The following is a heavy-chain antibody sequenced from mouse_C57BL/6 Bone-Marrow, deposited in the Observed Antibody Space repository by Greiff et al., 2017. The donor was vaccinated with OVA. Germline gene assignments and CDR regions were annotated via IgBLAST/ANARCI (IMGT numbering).Heavy chain of an antibody. CDR1: GYTFTSYW. J-gene: IGHJ2*01. D-gene: IGHD1-1*01. CDR3: ASGYYGSSSHYFDY. V-gene: IGHV1-55*01. CDR2: IYPGSGST. Sequence: QVQLQQPGAELVKPGASVKMSCKASGYTFTSYWITWVKQRPGQGLEWIGDIYPGSGSTNYNEKFKSKATLTVDTSSSTAYMQLSSLTSEDSAVYYCASGYYGSSSHYFDYWGQGTTLTVSS.